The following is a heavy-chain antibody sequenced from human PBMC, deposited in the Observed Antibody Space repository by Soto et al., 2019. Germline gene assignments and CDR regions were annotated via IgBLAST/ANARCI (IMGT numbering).Heavy chain of an antibody. Sequence: EVQLLESGGGLVQPGGSLTLSCATSGFTFSSYAMVWVRQAAEKGLEWVASISNNGDTAYYADSVKGRFTISRGNSENTLYLQMNGLRADDTALYCAKSRVFIGAIVTLLDSWGQGTQVTVSS. V-gene: IGHV3-23*01. CDR1: GFTFSSYA. D-gene: IGHD3-16*02. CDR3: AKSRVFIGAIVTLLDS. CDR2: ISNNGDTA. J-gene: IGHJ4*02.